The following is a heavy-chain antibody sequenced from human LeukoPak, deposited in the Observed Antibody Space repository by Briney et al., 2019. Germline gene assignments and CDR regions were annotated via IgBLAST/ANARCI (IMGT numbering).Heavy chain of an antibody. V-gene: IGHV1-24*01. CDR1: GYTLTELS. Sequence: ASVKVSCKVSGYTLTELSMHWVRQAPGKGLEWMGGFDPEDGETIYAQKFQGRVTMTEDTSTDTAYMELSSLRSEDTAVYYCATSRSVGYGGYSYYYYYYGMDVWGQGTTVTVSS. J-gene: IGHJ6*02. CDR3: ATSRSVGYGGYSYYYYYYGMDV. CDR2: FDPEDGET. D-gene: IGHD5-12*01.